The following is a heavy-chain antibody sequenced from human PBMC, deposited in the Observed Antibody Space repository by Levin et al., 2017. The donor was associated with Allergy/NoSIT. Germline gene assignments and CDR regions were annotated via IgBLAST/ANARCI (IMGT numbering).Heavy chain of an antibody. CDR2: INHSGST. V-gene: IGHV4-34*01. Sequence: SQTLSLTCAVYGGSFSGYYWSWIRQPPGKGLEWIGEINHSGSTNYNPSLKSRVTISVDTSKNQFSLKLSSVTAADTAVYYCAGFYYYDSSGYQRPYFDYWGQGTLVTVSS. J-gene: IGHJ4*02. CDR3: AGFYYYDSSGYQRPYFDY. CDR1: GGSFSGYY. D-gene: IGHD3-22*01.